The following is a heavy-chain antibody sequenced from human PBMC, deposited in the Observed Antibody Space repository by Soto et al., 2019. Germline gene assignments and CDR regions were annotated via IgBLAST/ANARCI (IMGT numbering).Heavy chain of an antibody. D-gene: IGHD6-19*01. J-gene: IGHJ6*02. Sequence: GGSLRLSCAASGFTFSSYAMSWVRQAPGKGLEWVSAISGSGGSTYYADSVKGRFTISRDNSKNTLYLQMNSLRAEDTAVYYSAKDFRSGWYLYYYYYGMDVWGQGTTVTVSS. V-gene: IGHV3-23*01. CDR2: ISGSGGST. CDR1: GFTFSSYA. CDR3: AKDFRSGWYLYYYYYGMDV.